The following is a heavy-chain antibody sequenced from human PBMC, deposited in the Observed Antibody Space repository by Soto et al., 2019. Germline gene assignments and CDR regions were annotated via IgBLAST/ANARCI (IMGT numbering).Heavy chain of an antibody. CDR3: ARVRYGCNSCDCLDV. J-gene: IGHJ3*01. D-gene: IGHD2-21*01. Sequence: QAQLVQSGAEVKKPGTSVKISCKASGYSFTSKSLVWVRQAPGHGLEWVGWISPYNGRTEYAKNVQGRVSMTRDTSPATSHMELRRLTSDDTAVYYCARVRYGCNSCDCLDVWGAGTRVIFSS. CDR1: GYSFTSKS. CDR2: ISPYNGRT. V-gene: IGHV1-18*01.